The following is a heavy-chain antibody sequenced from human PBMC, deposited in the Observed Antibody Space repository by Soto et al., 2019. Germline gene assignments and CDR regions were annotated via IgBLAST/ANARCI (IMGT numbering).Heavy chain of an antibody. V-gene: IGHV4-39*01. CDR2: IYYSGST. D-gene: IGHD4-17*01. Sequence: QLQLQESGPGLVKPSETLSLTCTVSGGSISSSSYYWGWIRQPPGKGLEWIGSIYYSGSTYYNPSLKSRVTISVDTSMNQFSLKLSSVTAADTAVYYCAIRLNDYGDVNWYFDLWGRGTLVTVSS. CDR1: GGSISSSSYY. J-gene: IGHJ2*01. CDR3: AIRLNDYGDVNWYFDL.